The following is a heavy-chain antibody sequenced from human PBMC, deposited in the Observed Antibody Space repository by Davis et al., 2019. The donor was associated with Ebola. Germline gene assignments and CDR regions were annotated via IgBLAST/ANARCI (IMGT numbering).Heavy chain of an antibody. CDR1: GGSISSGDYY. J-gene: IGHJ5*02. CDR3: ARVGSLVGAREFDP. Sequence: PSETLSLTCTVSGGSISSGDYYWSWIRQPPGKGLEWIGYIYYSGSTYYNPSLKSRVTISVDTSKNQFSLKLSSVTAADTAVYYCARVGSLVGAREFDPWGQGTLVTVSS. CDR2: IYYSGST. D-gene: IGHD1-26*01. V-gene: IGHV4-30-4*02.